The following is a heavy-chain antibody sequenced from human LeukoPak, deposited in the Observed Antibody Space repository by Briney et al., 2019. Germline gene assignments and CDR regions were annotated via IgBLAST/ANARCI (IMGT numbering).Heavy chain of an antibody. D-gene: IGHD6-13*01. CDR3: AKDVRGSTSWYGLDY. J-gene: IGHJ4*02. CDR2: ISWDGGST. CDR1: GFTFDDYA. Sequence: GGSLRLSCAASGFTFDDYAMHWVRQAPGKGLEWVSLISWDGGSTYYADSVKGRFTISRDNSIYSLYVQMNSLRAEDTALYYCAKDVRGSTSWYGLDYWGQGTLVTVSS. V-gene: IGHV3-43D*03.